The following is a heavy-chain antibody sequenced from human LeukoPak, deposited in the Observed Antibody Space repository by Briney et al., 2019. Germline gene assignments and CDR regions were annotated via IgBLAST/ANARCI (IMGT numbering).Heavy chain of an antibody. CDR2: IYYSGST. CDR1: GFTFSSYEMN. Sequence: LRLSCAASGFTFSSYEMNWVRQPPGKGLEWIGYIYYSGSTYYNPSLKSRVTISVDTSKNQFSLKLSSVTAADTAVYYCARVRAAAGSILIDYWGQGTLVTVSS. V-gene: IGHV4-30-4*08. J-gene: IGHJ4*02. CDR3: ARVRAAAGSILIDY. D-gene: IGHD6-13*01.